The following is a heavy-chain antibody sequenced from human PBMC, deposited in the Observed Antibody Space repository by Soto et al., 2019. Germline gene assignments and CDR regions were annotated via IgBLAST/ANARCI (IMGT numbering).Heavy chain of an antibody. CDR1: GGSISSGGYY. CDR2: IYYSGST. Sequence: SQTLSLTCTVSGGSISSGGYYWSWIRQHPGKGLEWIGYIYYSGSTYYNPSLKSRVTISVDTSKNQFSLRLSSVTAAETAVYSCARDSGTYLYYFDYWGQGTLVTV. D-gene: IGHD1-26*01. V-gene: IGHV4-31*03. J-gene: IGHJ4*02. CDR3: ARDSGTYLYYFDY.